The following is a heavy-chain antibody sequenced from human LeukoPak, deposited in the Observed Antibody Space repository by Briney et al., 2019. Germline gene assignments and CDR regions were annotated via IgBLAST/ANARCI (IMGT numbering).Heavy chain of an antibody. CDR2: ISAYNGNT. CDR1: GYTFTSYG. D-gene: IGHD3-22*01. J-gene: IGHJ4*02. V-gene: IGHV1-18*01. Sequence: ASVKVSCKASGYTFTSYGISWVRQAPGQGREWMGWISAYNGNTNYAQKLQGRVIMTTDTSTSTAYMELRSLRSDDTAVYYCARDLRRYYDSSGYYPFDYWGQGTLVTVSS. CDR3: ARDLRRYYDSSGYYPFDY.